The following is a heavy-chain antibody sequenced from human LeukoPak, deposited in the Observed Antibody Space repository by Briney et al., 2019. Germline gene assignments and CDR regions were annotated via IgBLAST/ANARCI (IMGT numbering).Heavy chain of an antibody. CDR2: ISAYNGNT. CDR1: GYTFNSYG. D-gene: IGHD6-19*01. J-gene: IGHJ4*02. V-gene: IGHV1-18*01. CDR3: ARGGVSSGWYGSYFDY. Sequence: ASVKLSCKASGYTFNSYGISWVRQAPGQGREWMGWISAYNGNTNYAQTLQGRVTMTTDTSTSTAYMELRSLSADDTAVYYCARGGVSSGWYGSYFDYWGQGTLVTVSS.